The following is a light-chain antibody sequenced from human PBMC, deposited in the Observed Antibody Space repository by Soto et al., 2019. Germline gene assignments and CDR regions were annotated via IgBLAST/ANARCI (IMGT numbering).Light chain of an antibody. V-gene: IGKV1-9*01. Sequence: IQLTQSPSSLSASVGDIVTITCLASQGISSYLAWYQQKPGKAPKLLIYAASTLESEVPSRFSGSGSGTEFTLTISSLQPDDFATYYCQHYNSYSEAFGQGTKVDIK. J-gene: IGKJ1*01. CDR3: QHYNSYSEA. CDR1: QGISSY. CDR2: AAS.